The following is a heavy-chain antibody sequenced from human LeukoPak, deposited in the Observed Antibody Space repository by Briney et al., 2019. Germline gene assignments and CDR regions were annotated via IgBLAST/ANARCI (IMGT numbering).Heavy chain of an antibody. CDR2: IIPIFGTA. CDR3: ARDSEVTVTATFDY. CDR1: GGTFSSYA. V-gene: IGHV1-69*01. Sequence: ASVKVSCKASGGTFSSYAISWVRQAPGQGLEWMGGIIPIFGTANYAQKFQGRVTITADESTSTAYTELRSLRSDDTAVYYCARDSEVTVTATFDYWGQGTLVTVSS. D-gene: IGHD4-17*01. J-gene: IGHJ4*02.